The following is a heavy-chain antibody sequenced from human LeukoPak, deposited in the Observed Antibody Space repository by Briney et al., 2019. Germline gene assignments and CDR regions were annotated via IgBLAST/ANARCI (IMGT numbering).Heavy chain of an antibody. CDR2: IRKSRTTT. Sequence: GGSLRLSCAAAGFTFSTYWMHWVSQTPGEGRGWGSRIRKSRTTTKHADSVKGRCTITRDNAKNTLYLQMNSLRAEDTAVCYCVGLYKIEGADLWGGGTLVTVSS. CDR3: VGLYKIEGADL. CDR1: GFTFSTYW. J-gene: IGHJ2*01. V-gene: IGHV3-74*01. D-gene: IGHD1-14*01.